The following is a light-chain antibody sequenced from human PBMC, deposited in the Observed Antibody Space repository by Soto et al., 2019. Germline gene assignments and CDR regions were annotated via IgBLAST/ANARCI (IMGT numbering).Light chain of an antibody. CDR1: QSVADN. J-gene: IGKJ5*01. CDR3: QQYGSSRT. V-gene: IGKV3-20*01. CDR2: GAS. Sequence: VMTQSPATLSMSPGERVSLSCRSSQSVADNLAWFQQKPGQGPRLLIYGASTRATGIPARFSGSGSETDFTLTISRLEPEDFAVYYCQQYGSSRTFGQGTRLDIK.